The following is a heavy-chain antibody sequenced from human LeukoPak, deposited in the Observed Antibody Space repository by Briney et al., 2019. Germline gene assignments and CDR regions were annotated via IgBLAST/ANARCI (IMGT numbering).Heavy chain of an antibody. CDR1: GGYITSSSYY. D-gene: IGHD3/OR15-3a*01. J-gene: IGHJ4*02. CDR3: ARQTGSGLFILP. V-gene: IGHV4-39*01. Sequence: SETLSLTCTVSGGYITSSSYYWDWIRQPPGRGLEWIGSIYYSGSTYYNASLKSQVSISIDTSKNQFSLRLTSVTAADTAVYYCARQTGSGLFILPGGQGTLVTVSS. CDR2: IYYSGST.